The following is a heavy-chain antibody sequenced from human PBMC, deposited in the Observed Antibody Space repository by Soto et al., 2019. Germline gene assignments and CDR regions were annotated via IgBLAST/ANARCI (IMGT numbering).Heavy chain of an antibody. CDR2: ISSSGSTI. Sequence: EVQLVESGGGLVQPGGSLRLSCAASGFTFSSYSMNWFRQAPGKGLEWVSYISSSGSTIYYADSVKGRFTISRDNAKNSLYLQMNSLREEDTAVYYCARDLRMVYAIDFDYWGQGTLVTVSS. CDR3: ARDLRMVYAIDFDY. V-gene: IGHV3-48*02. D-gene: IGHD2-8*01. CDR1: GFTFSSYS. J-gene: IGHJ4*02.